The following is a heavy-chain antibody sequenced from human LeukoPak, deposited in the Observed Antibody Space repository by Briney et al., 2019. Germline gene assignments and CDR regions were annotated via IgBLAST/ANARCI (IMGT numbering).Heavy chain of an antibody. CDR3: ARDYYDSSGSRFDI. J-gene: IGHJ3*02. D-gene: IGHD3-22*01. CDR2: ISSGSTYI. CDR1: EFTFSTYS. Sequence: GGSLRLSCAASEFTFSTYSMNWVRQAPGKGLEWVSSISSGSTYIYYADSVKGRFTISRDNAKNSLYLQMNSLRAEDTAVYYCARDYYDSSGSRFDIWGQGTMVTVSS. V-gene: IGHV3-21*01.